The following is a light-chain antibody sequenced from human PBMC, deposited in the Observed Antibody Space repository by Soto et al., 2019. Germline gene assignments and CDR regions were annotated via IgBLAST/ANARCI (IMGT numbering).Light chain of an antibody. CDR2: GAS. CDR1: QSFRGL. Sequence: EVVFTQSPVTLSLSPGEIATLSCRASQSFRGLLAWYQQKPGQAPRLLIYGASNRATGIPDRFSGSGSGTDFTLTISRLEPEDFAVYYCQQYGSSGTFGQGTKVDIK. CDR3: QQYGSSGT. V-gene: IGKV3-20*01. J-gene: IGKJ1*01.